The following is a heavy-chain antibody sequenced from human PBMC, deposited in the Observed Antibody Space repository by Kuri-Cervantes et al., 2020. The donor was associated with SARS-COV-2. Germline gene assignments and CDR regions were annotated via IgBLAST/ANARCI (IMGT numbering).Heavy chain of an antibody. V-gene: IGHV3-30*02. CDR2: IRYDGSNK. Sequence: GESLKISCAASGFTFSSYAMHWVRQAPGKGLEWVAFIRYDGSNKYYADSVKGRFTISRDNSKNTLYLQMNSLRAEDTAVYYCAGELLAAPLYWGQGTLVTVSS. J-gene: IGHJ4*02. CDR3: AGELLAAPLY. D-gene: IGHD1-26*01. CDR1: GFTFSSYA.